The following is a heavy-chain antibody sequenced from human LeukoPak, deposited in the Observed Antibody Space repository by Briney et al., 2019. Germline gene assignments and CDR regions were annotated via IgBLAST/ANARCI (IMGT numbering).Heavy chain of an antibody. J-gene: IGHJ4*02. CDR3: ARGPYDYVWGSYRYYFDY. V-gene: IGHV1-69*05. D-gene: IGHD3-16*02. Sequence: EASVKVSCEASGGTFSSYAISWVRQAPGQGLEWMGRIIPIFGTANYAQKFQGRVTITTDESTSTAYMELSSLRSEDTAVYYCARGPYDYVWGSYRYYFDYWGQGTLVTVSS. CDR2: IIPIFGTA. CDR1: GGTFSSYA.